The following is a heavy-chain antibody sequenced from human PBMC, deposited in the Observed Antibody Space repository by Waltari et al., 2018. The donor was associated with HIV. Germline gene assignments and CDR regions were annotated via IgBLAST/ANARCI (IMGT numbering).Heavy chain of an antibody. V-gene: IGHV3-53*02. CDR1: GFIVSSSY. CDR2: IYIGGST. CDR3: ASVYYDSSGYVDY. J-gene: IGHJ4*02. Sequence: EVQLVETGGGLIQPGGYLRLSCAASGFIVSSSYMNWVRQAPGKGLEWVSVIYIGGSTYYADSVKGRFTISRDNSQNTLYLQMNSLRAEDTAVYYCASVYYDSSGYVDYWGQGTLVTVSS. D-gene: IGHD3-22*01.